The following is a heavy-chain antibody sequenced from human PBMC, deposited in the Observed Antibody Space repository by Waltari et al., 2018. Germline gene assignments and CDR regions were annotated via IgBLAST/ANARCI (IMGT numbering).Heavy chain of an antibody. V-gene: IGHV1-69*01. CDR2: IIPIFGTA. Sequence: QVQLVQSGAEVKKPGSSVKVSCKASGGTFSRSVISWVRQAPGQGLEWMGGIIPIFGTANYAQKFQGRVMITADESTSTAYMELSSLRSEDTAVYYCARVYHDSSGYYPTRFDYWGQGTLVTVSS. D-gene: IGHD3-22*01. CDR1: GGTFSRSV. CDR3: ARVYHDSSGYYPTRFDY. J-gene: IGHJ4*02.